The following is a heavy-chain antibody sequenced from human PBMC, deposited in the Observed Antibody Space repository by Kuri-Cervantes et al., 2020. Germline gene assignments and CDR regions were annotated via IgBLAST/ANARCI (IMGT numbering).Heavy chain of an antibody. CDR1: GFTFSDYY. Sequence: GGSLRLSCAASGFTFSDYYMNWIRQAPGKGLEWVSYISGSDNTISYADSVKGRFTISRDNAKNSLYLQMNSLRAEDTAVYYCARDLYGDYSFDSWAREPWSPSPQ. CDR2: ISGSDNTI. V-gene: IGHV3-11*04. D-gene: IGHD4-17*01. CDR3: ARDLYGDYSFDS. J-gene: IGHJ4*02.